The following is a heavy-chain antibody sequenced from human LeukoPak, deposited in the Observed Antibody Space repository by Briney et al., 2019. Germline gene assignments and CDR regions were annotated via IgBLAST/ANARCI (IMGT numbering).Heavy chain of an antibody. CDR2: IGVSSNSI. Sequence: GGSLRLSCVASGFTFANYAMNWVRQAPGKGLEWVSTIGVSSNSIYYADSVKGRFTISRDNSKNTLYLQLNSLRAEDTAIYYCAKDGVPALRWFDPWGQGTLVTVSS. CDR3: AKDGVPALRWFDP. J-gene: IGHJ5*02. D-gene: IGHD3-10*01. V-gene: IGHV3-23*01. CDR1: GFTFANYA.